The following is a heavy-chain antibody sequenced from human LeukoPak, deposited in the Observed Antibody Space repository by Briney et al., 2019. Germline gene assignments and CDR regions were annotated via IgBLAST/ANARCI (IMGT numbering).Heavy chain of an antibody. Sequence: GGSLRLPCAASGFTFSDYYMSWIRQAPGKGLEWVSYISSSGSTIYYADSVKGRFTISRDNAKNSLYLQMYSLRAEDTAVHYCARDPPVKQYYYDSSGYEYWGQGTLVTVSS. J-gene: IGHJ4*02. CDR1: GFTFSDYY. CDR2: ISSSGSTI. D-gene: IGHD3-22*01. V-gene: IGHV3-11*04. CDR3: ARDPPVKQYYYDSSGYEY.